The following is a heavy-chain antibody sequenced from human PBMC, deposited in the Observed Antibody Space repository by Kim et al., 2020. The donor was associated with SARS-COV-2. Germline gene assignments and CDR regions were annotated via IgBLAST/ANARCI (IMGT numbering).Heavy chain of an antibody. V-gene: IGHV6-1*01. Sequence: DYAVSAKRRITLNADTSKNQFSLQLNSVTPEDTGVYYCAKNRVTDKAFDSWGQGTLVTVSS. D-gene: IGHD2-21*02. CDR3: AKNRVTDKAFDS. J-gene: IGHJ4*02.